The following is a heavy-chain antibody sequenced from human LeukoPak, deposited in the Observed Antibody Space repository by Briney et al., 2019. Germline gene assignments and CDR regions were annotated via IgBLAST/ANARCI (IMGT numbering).Heavy chain of an antibody. CDR1: GFNFNAFW. V-gene: IGHV3-7*01. CDR2: IKQDESET. J-gene: IGHJ3*02. Sequence: GGSLRLSCAASGFNFNAFWMNWVRQAPGKGLEWVANIKQDESETNYVDSVTGRFTISRDNANNLLYLQMTNLRAEDTAVYYCARSSGYYWNAFDIWGQGTMVTVSS. D-gene: IGHD3-3*01. CDR3: ARSSGYYWNAFDI.